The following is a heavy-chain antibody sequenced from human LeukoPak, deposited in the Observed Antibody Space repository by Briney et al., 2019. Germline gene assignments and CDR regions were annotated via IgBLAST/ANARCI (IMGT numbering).Heavy chain of an antibody. CDR2: IYYSGTT. J-gene: IGHJ4*02. D-gene: IGHD6-6*01. CDR3: ARLSVAAEYYFDY. Sequence: SETLSLTCTFSGDSIRSYYWSWIRQPPGKGLEWLGYIYYSGTTNYNASLQGRVTISVDTSKNHFSLKLRSVTASDTAVYYCARLSVAAEYYFDYWGQGTLVTVSS. CDR1: GDSIRSYY. V-gene: IGHV4-59*08.